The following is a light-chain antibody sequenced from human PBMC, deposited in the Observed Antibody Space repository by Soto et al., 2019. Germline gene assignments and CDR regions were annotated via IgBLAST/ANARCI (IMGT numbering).Light chain of an antibody. V-gene: IGLV2-11*01. Sequence: QSALTQPRSVSGSPGQSVTISCTGTSSDVGGYNYVSWYQQHPGKAPKLMIYDVSKWPSGVPDCFSGSTSGNTAFLTISGLHAEDEADYCCCSYSGSYTWVFGGGTKLTVL. CDR1: SSDVGGYNY. CDR2: DVS. J-gene: IGLJ3*02. CDR3: CSYSGSYTWV.